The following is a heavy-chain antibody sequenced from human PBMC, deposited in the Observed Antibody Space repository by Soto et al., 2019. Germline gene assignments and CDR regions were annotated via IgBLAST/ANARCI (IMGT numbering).Heavy chain of an antibody. CDR1: GYTLTELS. D-gene: IGHD2-2*01. CDR3: ATGRGSSTYYYYSGAYYYYYGMDV. Sequence: ASVKVSCKVSGYTLTELSMHWVRQAPGKGLEWMGGFDPEDGETIYAQKFQGGVTMTEDTSTDTAYMELSSLRSEDTAVYYCATGRGSSTYYYYSGAYYYYYGMDVWGQGTTVTVSS. J-gene: IGHJ6*02. V-gene: IGHV1-24*01. CDR2: FDPEDGET.